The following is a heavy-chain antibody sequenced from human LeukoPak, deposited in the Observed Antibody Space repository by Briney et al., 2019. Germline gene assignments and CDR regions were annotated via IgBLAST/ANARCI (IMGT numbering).Heavy chain of an antibody. D-gene: IGHD6-6*01. V-gene: IGHV3-49*04. CDR3: TRVGSSSSFDY. CDR1: GFTFGDYA. Sequence: PGRSLRPSCTASGFTFGDYAMSWVRQAPGKGLEWVGFIRSKAYGGTTEYAASAKGRFTISRDDSKSIAYLQMNSLKTEDTAVYYCTRVGSSSSFDYWGQGTLVTVSS. CDR2: IRSKAYGGTT. J-gene: IGHJ4*02.